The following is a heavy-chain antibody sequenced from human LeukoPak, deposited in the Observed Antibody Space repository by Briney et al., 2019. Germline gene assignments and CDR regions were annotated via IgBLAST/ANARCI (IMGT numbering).Heavy chain of an antibody. J-gene: IGHJ4*02. CDR1: GGSFSGYY. CDR2: INHSGST. Sequence: SETLSLTCAVYGGSFSGYYWSWLRQPPGKGLEWIGEINHSGSTNYNPSLKSPVTISVHTSKNHFPLKLSSVTAADTAVYYCSTAAACTFYYWGQGTLVTVSS. CDR3: STAAACTFYY. D-gene: IGHD2-8*01. V-gene: IGHV4-34*01.